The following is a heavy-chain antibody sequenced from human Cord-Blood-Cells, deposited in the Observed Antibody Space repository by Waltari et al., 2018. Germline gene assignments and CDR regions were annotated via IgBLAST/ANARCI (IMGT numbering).Heavy chain of an antibody. D-gene: IGHD3-10*01. V-gene: IGHV3-30*18. CDR1: DFTFCSYG. CDR3: AKEVVRGSYYDY. CDR2: IWYDGSNK. Sequence: QVQLVESGGGVVQPGRSLRLSCAASDFTFCSYGLPCVCQALGKGLEWVAVIWYDGSNKYYADSVKGRFTISRDNSKNTLYLQMNSLRAEDTAMYYCAKEVVRGSYYDYWGQGTLVTVSS. J-gene: IGHJ4*02.